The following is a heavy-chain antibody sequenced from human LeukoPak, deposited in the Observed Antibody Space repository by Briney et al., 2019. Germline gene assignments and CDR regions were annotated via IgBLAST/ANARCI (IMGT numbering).Heavy chain of an antibody. Sequence: GGSLRLSCAASGFTFSSYEMNWVRQAPGKGLEWLTYISSSSSTIYYADSVKGRFTISRNNANNSLYLQMNSLRAEDTAVYYCARSSRELGGYAPWELMPPFDYWGQGTLVTVSS. V-gene: IGHV3-48*01. CDR1: GFTFSSYE. D-gene: IGHD1-7*01. CDR3: ARSSRELGGYAPWELMPPFDY. CDR2: ISSSSSTI. J-gene: IGHJ4*02.